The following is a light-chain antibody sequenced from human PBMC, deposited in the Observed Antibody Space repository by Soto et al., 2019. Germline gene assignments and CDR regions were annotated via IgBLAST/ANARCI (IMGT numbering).Light chain of an antibody. V-gene: IGKV3-20*01. CDR3: QQYGSSPLT. CDR2: GAS. Sequence: EIVFTQSPATLSLSPGERATLSCRASQSVSSSYLAWYQQKPGQAPSPLIYGASGRATGIPDRFRRSGSGTDFTLTLSRLEPEDFAVYYCQQYGSSPLTFGQGTKVDIK. CDR1: QSVSSSY. J-gene: IGKJ1*01.